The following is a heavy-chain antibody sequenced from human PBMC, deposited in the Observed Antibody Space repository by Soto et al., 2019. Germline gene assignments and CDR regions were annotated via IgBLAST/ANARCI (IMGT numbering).Heavy chain of an antibody. D-gene: IGHD3-10*01. CDR3: ARGEATMVRGVTHFDY. Sequence: QVQLQESGPGLVKPSETLSLTCTVSGGSVSSGSYYWSWIRQPPGKGLEWIGYIYYSGSTNYNPSLQSLVTKAVDTSKNQFALKLSSVTAADTAVYYCARGEATMVRGVTHFDYWGQGTLVTVSS. CDR1: GGSVSSGSYY. CDR2: IYYSGST. J-gene: IGHJ4*02. V-gene: IGHV4-61*01.